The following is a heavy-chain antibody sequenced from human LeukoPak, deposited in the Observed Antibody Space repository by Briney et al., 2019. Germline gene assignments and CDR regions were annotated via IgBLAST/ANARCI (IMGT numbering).Heavy chain of an antibody. J-gene: IGHJ4*02. D-gene: IGHD5-12*01. CDR3: AKIPSATENFDY. CDR1: GFTFSSYG. CDR2: INSDGSTT. V-gene: IGHV3-74*01. Sequence: PGRSLRLSCAASGFTFSSYGMHWVRQAPGKGLIWVSRINSDGSTTTYADSVKGRFTISRDNAKNTLYLQMDSLRAEDTAIYYCAKIPSATENFDYWGQGTLVMVSS.